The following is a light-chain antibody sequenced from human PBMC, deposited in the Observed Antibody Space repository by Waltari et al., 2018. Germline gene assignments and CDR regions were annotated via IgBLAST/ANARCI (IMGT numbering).Light chain of an antibody. V-gene: IGLV2-14*03. Sequence: QSPLTQPAPAAASPRHSTTTPCRRTTSAVGASHDGPWYQQHSGKAPKLIIFGVSDRPSGVSNRFSASKSSNTASLTISGLQAEDEADYYCASFTNTNTWVFGGGTKVTVL. CDR2: GVS. CDR1: TSAVGASHD. J-gene: IGLJ3*02. CDR3: ASFTNTNTWV.